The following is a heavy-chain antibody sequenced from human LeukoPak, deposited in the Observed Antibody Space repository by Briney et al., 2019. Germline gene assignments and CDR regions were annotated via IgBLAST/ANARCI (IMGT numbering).Heavy chain of an antibody. CDR1: GGSINRSSYY. Sequence: SETLSLTCSVSGGSINRSSYYWGWIRQAPGKGLEWIASVYYDGNTYYNPNPSLKSRATVSMDTSRNQFSLKLRSVTAADTAVYYCTKDRRHHRTDCWGQGTLVTVSS. V-gene: IGHV4-39*02. D-gene: IGHD1-14*01. CDR2: VYYDGNT. J-gene: IGHJ4*02. CDR3: TKDRRHHRTDC.